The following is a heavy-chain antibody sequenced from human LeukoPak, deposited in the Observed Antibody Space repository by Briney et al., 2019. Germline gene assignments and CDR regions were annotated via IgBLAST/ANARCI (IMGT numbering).Heavy chain of an antibody. Sequence: PSETLSLTCTVSGGSISSGGYYWSWIRQHPGKGLEWIGYIYYGGSTYYNPSLKSRVTISVDTSKNQFSLKLSSVTAADTAVYYCARQLRLGELSFEDYWGQGTLVTVSS. CDR2: IYYGGST. J-gene: IGHJ4*02. CDR3: ARQLRLGELSFEDY. D-gene: IGHD3-16*02. CDR1: GGSISSGGYY. V-gene: IGHV4-31*03.